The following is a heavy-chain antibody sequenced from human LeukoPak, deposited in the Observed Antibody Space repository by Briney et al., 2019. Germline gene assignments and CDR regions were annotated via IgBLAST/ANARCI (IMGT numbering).Heavy chain of an antibody. D-gene: IGHD2-2*01. Sequence: SETLSLTCAVYGGSFSGYYWSWIRQPPGKGLEWIGEINHSGSTNYNPSLKSRVTISVDTSKNQFSLKLSSVTAADTAVYYCARMAHREIVVVPAAIWDRYNWFDPWGQGTLVTVSS. CDR2: INHSGST. CDR1: GGSFSGYY. V-gene: IGHV4-34*01. CDR3: ARMAHREIVVVPAAIWDRYNWFDP. J-gene: IGHJ5*02.